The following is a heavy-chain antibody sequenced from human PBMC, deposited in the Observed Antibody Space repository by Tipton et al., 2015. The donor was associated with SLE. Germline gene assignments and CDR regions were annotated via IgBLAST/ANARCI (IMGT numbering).Heavy chain of an antibody. V-gene: IGHV4-59*01. Sequence: TLSLTCTVSGGSISSYYWSWIRQPPGKGLEWIGYIYYSGSTNYNPSLKSRVTISVDTSKNQFSLKLSSVTAADTAVYYCVYGDWLGLDYWGQGTLVTVSS. J-gene: IGHJ4*02. CDR3: VYGDWLGLDY. D-gene: IGHD4-17*01. CDR1: GGSISSYY. CDR2: IYYSGST.